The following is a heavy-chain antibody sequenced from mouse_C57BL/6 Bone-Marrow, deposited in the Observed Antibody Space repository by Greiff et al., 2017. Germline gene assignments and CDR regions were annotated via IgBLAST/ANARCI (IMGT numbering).Heavy chain of an antibody. V-gene: IGHV7-1*01. CDR2: SRNNTNAYTK. Sequence: EVKLVESGGGLVQSGRSLRLSCATSGFTFSDFYMEWVRQAPGKGLEWIAASRNNTNAYTKAYRASVKGRFIVSRDTSQSILYLQMNALRAEDTAIYYCARDGYYGVFAYWGQGTLVTVSA. CDR1: GFTFSDFY. CDR3: ARDGYYGVFAY. D-gene: IGHD1-1*01. J-gene: IGHJ3*01.